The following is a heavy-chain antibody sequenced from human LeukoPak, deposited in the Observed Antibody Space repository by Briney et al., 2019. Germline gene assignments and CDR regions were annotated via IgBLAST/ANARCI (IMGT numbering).Heavy chain of an antibody. V-gene: IGHV6-1*01. CDR3: ARGPQLIGYYYIDV. J-gene: IGHJ6*03. Sequence: SQTLSLTCVISGFSFSDNTAAWDWIRLCPSRGLEWLGRTYYRSKRYTDYGVSVKSRIIINPATPKNQFSLQLNSVTPEDTAVYYCARGPQLIGYYYIDVWGKGTTVTVSS. CDR2: TYYRSKRYT. CDR1: GFSFSDNTAA. D-gene: IGHD3-9*01.